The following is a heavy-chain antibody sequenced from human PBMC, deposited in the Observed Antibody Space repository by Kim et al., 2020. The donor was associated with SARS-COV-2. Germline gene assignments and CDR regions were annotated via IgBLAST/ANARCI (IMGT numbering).Heavy chain of an antibody. D-gene: IGHD3-22*01. V-gene: IGHV4-31*02. Sequence: PSLMGRVTISVDTSKNQFSLKLSSVTAADTAVYYCARAPITMIVVVKAFDIWGQGTMVTVSS. CDR3: ARAPITMIVVVKAFDI. J-gene: IGHJ3*02.